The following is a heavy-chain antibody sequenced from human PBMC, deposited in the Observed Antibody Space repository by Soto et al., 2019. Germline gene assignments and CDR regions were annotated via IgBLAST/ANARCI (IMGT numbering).Heavy chain of an antibody. CDR2: INADGSTT. D-gene: IGHD3-3*02. Sequence: EVQLVESGGGLVQPGGSLRLSCAASGFTFSTYWMHWVRQAPGKGLVWVSRINADGSTTTYADSVKGRFTISRDNAKNTLDLQMNSQSPEDTAVYFCATGASHSYNWIDPWGQGTLVTISS. CDR3: ATGASHSYNWIDP. J-gene: IGHJ5*02. CDR1: GFTFSTYW. V-gene: IGHV3-74*01.